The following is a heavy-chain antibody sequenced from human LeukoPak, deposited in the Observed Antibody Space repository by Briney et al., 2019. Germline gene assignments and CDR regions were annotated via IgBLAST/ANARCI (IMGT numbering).Heavy chain of an antibody. CDR3: TRVGTFDY. CDR1: GFTFSSYE. J-gene: IGHJ4*02. CDR2: IRSKAYGGTT. Sequence: GGSLRLSCAASGFTFSSYEMNWVRQAPGKGLEWVGFIRSKAYGGTTEYAASVKGRFTISRDDSKSIAYLQMNSLKTEDTAVYYCTRVGTFDYWGQGTLVTVSS. V-gene: IGHV3-49*04.